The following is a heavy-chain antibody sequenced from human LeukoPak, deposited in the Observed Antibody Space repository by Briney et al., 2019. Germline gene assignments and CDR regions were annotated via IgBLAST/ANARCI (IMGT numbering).Heavy chain of an antibody. V-gene: IGHV3-48*03. CDR3: ARVSLTYYDILTTEFDY. D-gene: IGHD3-9*01. Sequence: GGSLRLSCAASGFTFSSYEMNWVRQAPGKGLEWVSYISSSGSTIYYADSVKGRFTIPRDNAKNSLYLQMNSLRAEDTAVYYCARVSLTYYDILTTEFDYWGQGTLVTVSS. CDR2: ISSSGSTI. CDR1: GFTFSSYE. J-gene: IGHJ4*02.